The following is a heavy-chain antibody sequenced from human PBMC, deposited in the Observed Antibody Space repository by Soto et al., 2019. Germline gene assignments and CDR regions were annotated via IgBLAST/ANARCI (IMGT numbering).Heavy chain of an antibody. Sequence: SSETLSLTCAVSGDSISSDKWWSWVRQPPGKGLERIGDIYHSGSTYYNPSLKSRVTISVDTSKNQFSLRLSPVTAADTAVYYCARHENSNNWYSAFDIWGQGTMVTVSS. CDR1: GDSISSDKW. CDR2: IYHSGST. J-gene: IGHJ3*02. CDR3: ARHENSNNWYSAFDI. D-gene: IGHD6-13*01. V-gene: IGHV4-4*02.